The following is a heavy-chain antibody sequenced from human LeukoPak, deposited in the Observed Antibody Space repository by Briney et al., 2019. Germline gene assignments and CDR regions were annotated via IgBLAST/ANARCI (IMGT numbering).Heavy chain of an antibody. CDR3: ARLSGRGRYLRPYWFDP. CDR2: IYPGDSDT. V-gene: IGHV5-51*01. CDR1: GYSFTSYW. D-gene: IGHD3-10*01. J-gene: IGHJ5*02. Sequence: GESLKISCKGSGYSFTSYWIGWVRQMPGKGLEWMGIIYPGDSDTRYSPSFQGQVTISADKSISTAYLQWSSLKASDTAMYYCARLSGRGRYLRPYWFDPWGQGTLGTGSP.